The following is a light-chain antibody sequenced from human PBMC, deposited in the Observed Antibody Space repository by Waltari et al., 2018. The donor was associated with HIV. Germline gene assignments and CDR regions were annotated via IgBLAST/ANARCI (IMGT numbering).Light chain of an antibody. CDR2: ANK. V-gene: IGLV1-40*01. CDR3: QSYDNSLRVSYV. J-gene: IGLJ1*01. CDR1: SSNIGAYD. Sequence: QSVLTQPPSVSGAPGQRVTISCTGSSSNIGAYDVHWYQQLPGRAPKLRIYANKHRPAGVPDRFAGAKSGTAAALASAGLQIEDEGDYFCQSYDNSLRVSYVFSAGTRVTVL.